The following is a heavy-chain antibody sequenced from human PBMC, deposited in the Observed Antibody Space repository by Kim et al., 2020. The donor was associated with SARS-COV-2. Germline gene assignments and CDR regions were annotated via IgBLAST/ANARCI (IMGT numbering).Heavy chain of an antibody. Sequence: SETLSLTCAVYGGSFSGYYWSWIRQPPGKGLEWIGEINHSGSTNYNPSLKSRVTISVDTSKNQFSLKLSSVTAADTAVYYCALGPPGGMDVWGQGTTVTVSS. CDR3: ALGPPGGMDV. V-gene: IGHV4-34*01. CDR1: GGSFSGYY. J-gene: IGHJ6*02. CDR2: INHSGST. D-gene: IGHD3-10*01.